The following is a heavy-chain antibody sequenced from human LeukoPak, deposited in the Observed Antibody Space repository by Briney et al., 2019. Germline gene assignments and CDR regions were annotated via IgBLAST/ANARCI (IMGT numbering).Heavy chain of an antibody. Sequence: GASVKVSCKASGYTFTGYYMHWVRQAPGQGLEWMGWINPNSGNTGYAQKFQGRVTITRNTSISTAYMELSSLRSEDTAVYYCARGDDYCSSTSCYAYQDYWGQGTLVTVSS. D-gene: IGHD2-2*01. CDR2: INPNSGNT. CDR3: ARGDDYCSSTSCYAYQDY. CDR1: GYTFTGYY. V-gene: IGHV1-8*03. J-gene: IGHJ4*02.